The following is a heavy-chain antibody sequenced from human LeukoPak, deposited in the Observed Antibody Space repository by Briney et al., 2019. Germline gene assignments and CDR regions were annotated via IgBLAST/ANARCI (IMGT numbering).Heavy chain of an antibody. D-gene: IGHD5-12*01. CDR2: INPDNGGT. J-gene: IGHJ4*02. CDR3: ARDPSNSGYDYLYYFDY. CDR1: GYTFTSYY. V-gene: IGHV1-2*02. Sequence: ASVKVSCKGSGYTFTSYYITWVRQAPGQGLEWMGWINPDNGGTNYAQKFQGRVTMTRDMSISTAYMELSRLRSDDTAVYYCARDPSNSGYDYLYYFDYWGQGTLVTVSS.